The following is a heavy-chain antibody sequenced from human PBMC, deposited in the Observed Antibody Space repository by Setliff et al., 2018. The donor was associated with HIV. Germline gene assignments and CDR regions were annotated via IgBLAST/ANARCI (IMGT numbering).Heavy chain of an antibody. D-gene: IGHD3-22*01. Sequence: EASVKVSCKASGGTFSSFALSWVRQAPGQGLEWMGGIIPILGIKNYAQRFQGRVTITADKSTSTAYMELSSLRSEDTAVYYCARGATYYYASSGYYSLLADAFDIWGQGTMVTVSS. CDR1: GGTFSSFA. J-gene: IGHJ3*02. CDR2: IIPILGIK. CDR3: ARGATYYYASSGYYSLLADAFDI. V-gene: IGHV1-69*10.